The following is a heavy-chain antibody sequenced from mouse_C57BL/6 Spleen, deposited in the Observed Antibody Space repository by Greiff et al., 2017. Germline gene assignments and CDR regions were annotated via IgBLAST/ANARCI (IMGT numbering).Heavy chain of an antibody. J-gene: IGHJ3*01. Sequence: QVHVKQPGAELVMPGASVKLSCKASGYTFTSYWMHWVKQRPGQGLEWIGEIDPSDSYTNYNQKFKGKSTLTVDKSSSTAYMQLSSLTSEDSAVYYWAIHYGSSPWFAYWGQGTLVTVSA. CDR2: IDPSDSYT. V-gene: IGHV1-69*01. D-gene: IGHD1-1*01. CDR1: GYTFTSYW. CDR3: AIHYGSSPWFAY.